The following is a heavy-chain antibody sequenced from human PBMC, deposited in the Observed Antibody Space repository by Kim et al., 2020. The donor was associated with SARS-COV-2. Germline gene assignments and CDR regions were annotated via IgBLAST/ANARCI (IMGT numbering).Heavy chain of an antibody. V-gene: IGHV3-7*03. D-gene: IGHD6-19*01. CDR3: ARDSVAGTAPHYYGMDV. CDR1: GFTFRRSW. Sequence: GGSLRLSCAASGFTFRRSWLRCVLQAPGNGLEWVANIKQDGSEKYYVDSVKGRFTISRDNAKNSLYLQMNSLRAEDTAVYYCARDSVAGTAPHYYGMDVWGQGTTVTVSS. CDR2: IKQDGSEK. J-gene: IGHJ6*02.